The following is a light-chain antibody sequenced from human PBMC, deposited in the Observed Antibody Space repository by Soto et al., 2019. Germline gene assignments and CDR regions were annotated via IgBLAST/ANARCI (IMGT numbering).Light chain of an antibody. V-gene: IGKV1-9*01. Sequence: QLTQSPSSLSSSVGDRVTIACRASQGISSYLAWYQQKTGKAPKLLIYAESTLQSGVPSRFSGSGSGTDLNLTISSLQPEDFATYYCQKLSSYPLTCGGGTKVDIK. CDR3: QKLSSYPLT. CDR1: QGISSY. CDR2: AES. J-gene: IGKJ4*01.